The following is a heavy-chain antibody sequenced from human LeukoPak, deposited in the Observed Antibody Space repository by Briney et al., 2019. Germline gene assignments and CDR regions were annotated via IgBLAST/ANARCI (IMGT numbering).Heavy chain of an antibody. CDR2: IRSKANSYAT. J-gene: IGHJ4*02. CDR1: RFTFSGSA. D-gene: IGHD5-18*01. CDR3: TTDQDTAMAKPFDY. Sequence: PGGSLRLSCAASRFTFSGSAMHWVRQASGKGLEWVGRIRSKANSYATAYAASVKGRFTISRDDSKNTAYLQMNSLKTEDTAVYYCTTDQDTAMAKPFDYWGQGTLVTVSS. V-gene: IGHV3-73*01.